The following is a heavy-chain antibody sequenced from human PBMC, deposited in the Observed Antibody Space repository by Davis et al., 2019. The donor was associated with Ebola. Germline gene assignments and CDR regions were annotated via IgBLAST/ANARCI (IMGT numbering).Heavy chain of an antibody. V-gene: IGHV3-74*01. CDR2: INSDGSST. CDR3: AKDLEYSSPNQLYYYYYGMDV. CDR1: GFTFSSYA. J-gene: IGHJ6*02. Sequence: HTGGSLRLSCAASGFTFSSYAMHWVRHAPGKGLVWVSRINSDGSSTSYADSVKGRFTISRDNSKNTLYLQMNSLRAEDTAVYYCAKDLEYSSPNQLYYYYYGMDVWGQGTTVTVSS. D-gene: IGHD6-6*01.